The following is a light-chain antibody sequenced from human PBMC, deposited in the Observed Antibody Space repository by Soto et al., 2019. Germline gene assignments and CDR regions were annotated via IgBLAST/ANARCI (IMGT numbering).Light chain of an antibody. V-gene: IGKV1-27*01. CDR1: QGINNY. Sequence: DIPMTQSPSSLSASVGDRVTITCRASQGINNYVAWYQQKPGKPPTLLIYAASTLQSGVPSRFSGSGSGTDFTLTINSLQTEDVATYSCQKYSSVPVFGPGTKVDIK. CDR3: QKYSSVPV. CDR2: AAS. J-gene: IGKJ3*01.